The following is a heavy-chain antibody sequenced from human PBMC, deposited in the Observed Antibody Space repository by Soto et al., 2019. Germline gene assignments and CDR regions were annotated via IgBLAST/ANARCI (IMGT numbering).Heavy chain of an antibody. J-gene: IGHJ4*02. Sequence: EVQLVESGGGLVQPGGSLRLSCAASGFTFSDHYMDWVRQTPGKGLECVARIRNKANTYTTEYAASVKGRFTISRDDSKNSLYLQMNSLKNEDTAVYFCAKGSCGGGGCYSGDYWGQGTLVTVSS. V-gene: IGHV3-72*01. CDR2: IRNKANTYTT. D-gene: IGHD2-15*01. CDR3: AKGSCGGGGCYSGDY. CDR1: GFTFSDHY.